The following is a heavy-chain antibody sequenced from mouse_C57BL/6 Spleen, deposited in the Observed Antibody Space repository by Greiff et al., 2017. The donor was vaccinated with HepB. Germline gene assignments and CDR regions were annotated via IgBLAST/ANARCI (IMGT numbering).Heavy chain of an antibody. J-gene: IGHJ1*03. V-gene: IGHV4-1*01. CDR2: INPDSSTI. Sequence: EVKLMESGGGLVQPGGSLKLSCAASGIDFSRYWMSWVRRAPGKGLEWIGEINPDSSTINYAPSLKDKFIISRDNAKNTLYLQMSKVRSEDTALYYCARPYYDYDGWYFDVWGTGTTVTVSS. D-gene: IGHD2-4*01. CDR1: GIDFSRYW. CDR3: ARPYYDYDGWYFDV.